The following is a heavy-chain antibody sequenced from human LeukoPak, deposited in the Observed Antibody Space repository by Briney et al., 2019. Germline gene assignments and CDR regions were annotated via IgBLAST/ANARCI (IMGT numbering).Heavy chain of an antibody. CDR1: GGSISSGSYY. CDR2: IYHSGST. J-gene: IGHJ4*02. CDR3: ARHKVSQWELRGYYFDY. Sequence: RSSQTLSLTCTVSGGSISSGSYYWSWIRQPPGKGLEWIGSIYHSGSTYYNPSLKSRVTISVDTSKNQFSLKLSSVTAADTAVYYCARHKVSQWELRGYYFDYWGQGTLVTVSS. D-gene: IGHD1-26*01. V-gene: IGHV4-39*01.